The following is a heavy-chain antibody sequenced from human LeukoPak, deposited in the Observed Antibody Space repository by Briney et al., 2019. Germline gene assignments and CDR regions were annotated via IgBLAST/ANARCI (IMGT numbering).Heavy chain of an antibody. Sequence: GGSLRLSCVASGFTFSSYAMSWVRQAPGKGLEWVAAISDSGGITYYVDSVRGRFTISRDNSKNTLYLQMNSLRAEDTAIYPCARDIRGSGNYGWFDPWGQGTLVTVSS. CDR1: GFTFSSYA. V-gene: IGHV3-23*01. J-gene: IGHJ5*02. D-gene: IGHD3-10*01. CDR3: ARDIRGSGNYGWFDP. CDR2: ISDSGGIT.